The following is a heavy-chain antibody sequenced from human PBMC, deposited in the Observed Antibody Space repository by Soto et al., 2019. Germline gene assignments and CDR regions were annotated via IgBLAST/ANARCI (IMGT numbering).Heavy chain of an antibody. Sequence: QVQLVESGGGVVQPGRSLRLSCAASGFTFSSYGMHWVRQAPGKGLEWVAVIWDDGRNKYYADSAKGRFTISRDNPKNTLYLQMNSLRAEDTAVYYCARDHLGEKAELLLYYFDYWGQGTLVTVSS. V-gene: IGHV3-33*01. J-gene: IGHJ4*02. CDR3: ARDHLGEKAELLLYYFDY. D-gene: IGHD2-2*02. CDR1: GFTFSSYG. CDR2: IWDDGRNK.